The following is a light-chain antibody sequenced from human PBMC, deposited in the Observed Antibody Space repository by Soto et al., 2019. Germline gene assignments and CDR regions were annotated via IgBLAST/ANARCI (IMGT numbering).Light chain of an antibody. CDR1: QRISSY. V-gene: IGKV1-39*01. CDR2: AAS. CDR3: QQSYSTPLT. J-gene: IGKJ4*01. Sequence: DIQMTQSPSSLSASVGDRVTITCQASQRISSYLNWYQQKPGKAPKLLIYAASSLQRGVPSRFSGSGSGTDFTLTISSLQPEDFATYYCQQSYSTPLTFGGGTKVEIK.